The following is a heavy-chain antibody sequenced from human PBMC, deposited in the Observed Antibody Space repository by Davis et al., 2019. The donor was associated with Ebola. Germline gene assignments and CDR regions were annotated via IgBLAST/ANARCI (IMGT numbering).Heavy chain of an antibody. CDR1: GFNFSHYA. J-gene: IGHJ6*02. Sequence: GGSLRLSCAVSGFNFSHYAMSWVRQAPGKALEWVSIIYSGGYTFYADSVKGRFTVSRDISKNILYLQLNNLRADDTAVYYCARDAIAVAGIYNYGMDVWGHGTTVIVSS. CDR2: IYSGGYT. CDR3: ARDAIAVAGIYNYGMDV. D-gene: IGHD6-19*01. V-gene: IGHV3-23*03.